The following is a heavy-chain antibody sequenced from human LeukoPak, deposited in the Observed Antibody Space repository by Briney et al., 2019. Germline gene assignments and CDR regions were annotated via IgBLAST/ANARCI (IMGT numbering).Heavy chain of an antibody. Sequence: PGGSLRLSCAASGFTFINYEMNWVRQAPGKGLEWVAVIWYDGSNKYYADSVKGRFTISRDNSKNTLYLQMNSLRAEDTAVYYCAKDRCTNGVCYTLDYWGQGTLVTVSS. D-gene: IGHD2-8*01. V-gene: IGHV3-33*06. CDR1: GFTFINYE. CDR2: IWYDGSNK. J-gene: IGHJ4*02. CDR3: AKDRCTNGVCYTLDY.